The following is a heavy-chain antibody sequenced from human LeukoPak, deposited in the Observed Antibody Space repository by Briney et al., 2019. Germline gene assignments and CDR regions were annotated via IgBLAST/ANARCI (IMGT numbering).Heavy chain of an antibody. D-gene: IGHD3-10*01. V-gene: IGHV3-23*01. CDR1: GITFSNYG. CDR3: AKRGVVIRVILVGFHKEANYFDS. Sequence: GGSLTLSCAVSGITFSNYGMSWVRQAPGKGLEWVADISDSGGSINYADSVKGRFTISRDNPKNTLYLQMNSLRAEDTAVYFCAKRGVVIRVILVGFHKEANYFDSWGQGALVTVSS. CDR2: ISDSGGSI. J-gene: IGHJ4*02.